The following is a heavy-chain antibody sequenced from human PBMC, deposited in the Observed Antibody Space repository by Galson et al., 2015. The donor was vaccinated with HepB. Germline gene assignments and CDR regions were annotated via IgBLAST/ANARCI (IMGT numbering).Heavy chain of an antibody. CDR1: GYTFTGHY. Sequence: SVRVSCKASGYTFTGHYMHWVRQAPGQGLEWMGWINPNSGGTNYAQKFQGRVTMTRDTSISTAYMELSRLRSDDTAVYDCARELEGYCTNGVCYTNDYWGQGTLVTVSS. D-gene: IGHD2-8*01. V-gene: IGHV1-2*02. CDR3: ARELEGYCTNGVCYTNDY. CDR2: INPNSGGT. J-gene: IGHJ4*02.